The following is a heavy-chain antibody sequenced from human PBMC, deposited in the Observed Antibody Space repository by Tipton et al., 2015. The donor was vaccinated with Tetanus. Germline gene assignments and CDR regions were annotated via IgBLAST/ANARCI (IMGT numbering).Heavy chain of an antibody. V-gene: IGHV3-21*01. CDR1: GFTLRTYS. D-gene: IGHD3-9*01. CDR2: ISPRATYR. Sequence: SLRLSCAASGFTLRTYSMNWVRQAPGKGLEWVSSISPRATYRYYADSVKGRFTISRDDAKNSLFLQMNSLRVEDTAVYFCARVHVGLTEPCDYWGQGILVTVSS. CDR3: ARVHVGLTEPCDY. J-gene: IGHJ4*02.